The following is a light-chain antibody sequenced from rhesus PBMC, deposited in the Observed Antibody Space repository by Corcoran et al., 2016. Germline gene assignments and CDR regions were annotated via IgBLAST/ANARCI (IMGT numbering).Light chain of an antibody. Sequence: DIQMTQSPSSLSASVGDRVTITCQASQGISNWLAWDQQKPGKAPKPLIYAASSLQSGVPSRFSGTGPGTEFTFTISSLQPEDVATYYCQKHNSNPYSFGQGTKVEIK. CDR1: QGISNW. V-gene: IGKV1-33*02. J-gene: IGKJ2*01. CDR3: QKHNSNPYS. CDR2: AAS.